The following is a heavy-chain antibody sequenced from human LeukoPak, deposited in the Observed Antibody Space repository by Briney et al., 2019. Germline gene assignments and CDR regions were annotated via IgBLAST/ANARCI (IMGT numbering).Heavy chain of an antibody. V-gene: IGHV3-30-3*01. D-gene: IGHD3-22*01. CDR1: EFTFSNYA. J-gene: IGHJ4*02. CDR3: ARDLPSPYYYDSSGYYTFDY. Sequence: GRSLRLSCAASEFTFSNYALHWVRQAPGKGLQWVAVISYDGNTIHYADSVKGRFTISRDNAKNSLYLQMNSLRAEDTAVYYCARDLPSPYYYDSSGYYTFDYWGQGTLVTVSS. CDR2: ISYDGNTI.